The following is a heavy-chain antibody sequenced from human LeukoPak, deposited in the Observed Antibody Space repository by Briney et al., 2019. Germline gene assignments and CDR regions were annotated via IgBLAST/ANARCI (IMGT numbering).Heavy chain of an antibody. D-gene: IGHD3-3*01. Sequence: ASVKVSCKASGYTFTGYYMHWVRQAPGQGPEWMGWINPNSGGTNYAQKFQGRVTMTRDTSISTAYMELSRLRSDDTAVYYCARDLFRRFLEWLLVFDPWGQGTLVTVSS. V-gene: IGHV1-2*02. J-gene: IGHJ5*02. CDR2: INPNSGGT. CDR1: GYTFTGYY. CDR3: ARDLFRRFLEWLLVFDP.